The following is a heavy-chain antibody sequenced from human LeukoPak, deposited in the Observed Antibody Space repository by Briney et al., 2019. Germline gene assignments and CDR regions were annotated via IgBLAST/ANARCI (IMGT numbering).Heavy chain of an antibody. CDR1: GFTFSSYW. D-gene: IGHD5-18*01. Sequence: GGSLRLSCAASGFTFSSYWTHWVRQAPGKGLVWVSRINSDGSSTSYADSVKGRFTISRDNAKNTLYLQMNSLRAEDTAVYYCARDGRYSYGYDYWGQGTLVTVSS. V-gene: IGHV3-74*01. J-gene: IGHJ4*02. CDR3: ARDGRYSYGYDY. CDR2: INSDGSST.